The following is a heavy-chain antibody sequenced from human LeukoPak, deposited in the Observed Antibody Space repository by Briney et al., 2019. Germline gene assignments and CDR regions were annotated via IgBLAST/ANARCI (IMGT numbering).Heavy chain of an antibody. CDR2: IYYSGST. J-gene: IGHJ3*02. D-gene: IGHD3-10*02. Sequence: SETLSLTCTVSGGSISSYYWSWIRQPPGKGLEWIGYIYYSGSTNYNPSLKSRVTISVDTSKNQFSLKLSSVTAADTAVYYCARDGGKEMIRERGAFDIWGQGTMVTVSS. V-gene: IGHV4-59*12. CDR1: GGSISSYY. CDR3: ARDGGKEMIRERGAFDI.